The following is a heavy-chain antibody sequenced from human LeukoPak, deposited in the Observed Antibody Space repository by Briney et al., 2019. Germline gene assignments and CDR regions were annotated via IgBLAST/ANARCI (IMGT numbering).Heavy chain of an antibody. CDR1: GYTFTSYY. J-gene: IGHJ5*02. CDR2: INPSGGST. CDR3: AREYYYDSSGYHGYGWFDP. V-gene: IGHV1-46*01. D-gene: IGHD3-22*01. Sequence: ASVKVSCKASGYTFTSYYMHWVRQPPGQGLEWMGIINPSGGSTSYAQKFQGRVTMTRDMSTSTVYMELSSLRSEDTAVYYCAREYYYDSSGYHGYGWFDPWGQGTLVTVSS.